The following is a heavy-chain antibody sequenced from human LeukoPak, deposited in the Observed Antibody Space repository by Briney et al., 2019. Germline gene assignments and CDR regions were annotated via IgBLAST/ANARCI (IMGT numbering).Heavy chain of an antibody. V-gene: IGHV3-11*04. CDR2: ISSSGSTI. Sequence: KPGGSLRLSCAASGFTFSDYYMSWIRQAPGKGLEWVSYISSSGSTIYYADSVKGRFTISRDNAKNSLYLQMNSLRAEDTAVYYCAGGYSSGWYFYYMDVWGKGTTVTVSS. D-gene: IGHD6-19*01. J-gene: IGHJ6*03. CDR3: AGGYSSGWYFYYMDV. CDR1: GFTFSDYY.